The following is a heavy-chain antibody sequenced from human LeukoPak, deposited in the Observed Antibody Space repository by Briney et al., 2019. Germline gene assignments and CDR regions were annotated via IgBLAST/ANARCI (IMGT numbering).Heavy chain of an antibody. CDR3: ARVVITPTDAFDI. Sequence: SETLSLTCAVYGGSFSGYYWSWIRQPPGKGLEWIGEINHSGSTNYNPSLKSRVTISVDTSKNQLSLKLSSVTAADTAVYYCARVVITPTDAFDIWGQGTMVTVSS. J-gene: IGHJ3*02. V-gene: IGHV4-34*01. D-gene: IGHD3-22*01. CDR2: INHSGST. CDR1: GGSFSGYY.